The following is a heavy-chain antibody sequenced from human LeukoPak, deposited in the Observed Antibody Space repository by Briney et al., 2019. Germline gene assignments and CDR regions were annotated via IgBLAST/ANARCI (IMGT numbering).Heavy chain of an antibody. CDR1: GFPFSTHS. D-gene: IGHD6-19*01. V-gene: IGHV3-21*04. CDR2: ISAGGDFV. Sequence: GGSLRLSCAASGFPFSTHSLNWVRQAPGKGLEWVSSISAGGDFVYYGDSVKGRFTMSRDNAKNTLFLQMNSLRAEDTAVFYCAKRSGYTTGWFFDFWGQGTLVTVSS. J-gene: IGHJ4*02. CDR3: AKRSGYTTGWFFDF.